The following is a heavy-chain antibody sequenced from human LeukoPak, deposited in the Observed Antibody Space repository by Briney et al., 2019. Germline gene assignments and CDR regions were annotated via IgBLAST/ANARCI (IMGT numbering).Heavy chain of an antibody. V-gene: IGHV1-2*02. J-gene: IGHJ5*02. CDR1: GYTFTGYY. CDR3: ARDHHRQTPISFDP. Sequence: ASVKVSCKASGYTFTGYYMHWVRQAPGQGLEWMGWINPNSGGTNYAQKFQGRVTMTRDTSVSTAYMELSGLRFDDTAVYYCARDHHRQTPISFDPWDQGTLVTVSS. CDR2: INPNSGGT.